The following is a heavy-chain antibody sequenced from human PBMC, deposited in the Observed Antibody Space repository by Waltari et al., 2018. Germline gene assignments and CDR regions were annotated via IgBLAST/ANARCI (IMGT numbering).Heavy chain of an antibody. D-gene: IGHD1-20*01. V-gene: IGHV3-21*01. CDR1: GFPFGSYS. J-gene: IGHJ4*02. CDR2: ISGSSTYI. Sequence: VQLVESGGGLVKPGGSLGLPCAASGFPFGSYSMNWVRQAPGKGLEWVSSISGSSTYIYYADSVKGRFTISRDNAKKSLYLQMNSLRAEDTAVYYCARDPAITAPSDYWGQGTLVTVSS. CDR3: ARDPAITAPSDY.